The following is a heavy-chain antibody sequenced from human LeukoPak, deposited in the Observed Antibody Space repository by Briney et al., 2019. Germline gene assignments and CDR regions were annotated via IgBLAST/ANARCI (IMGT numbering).Heavy chain of an antibody. D-gene: IGHD4-23*01. CDR3: ARERLRTTVVTPYYYYGMDV. Sequence: ASVKVSCKASGYTFTSYYMHWVRQAPGQGLEWMGIINPSGGSTSYAQKFQGGVTMTRDTSTSTVYMELSSLRSEDTAVYYCARERLRTTVVTPYYYYGMDVWGQGTTVTVSS. J-gene: IGHJ6*02. V-gene: IGHV1-46*01. CDR1: GYTFTSYY. CDR2: INPSGGST.